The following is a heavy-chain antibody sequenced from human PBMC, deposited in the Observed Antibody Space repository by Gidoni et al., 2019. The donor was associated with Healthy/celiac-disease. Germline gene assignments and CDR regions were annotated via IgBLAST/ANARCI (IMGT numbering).Heavy chain of an antibody. J-gene: IGHJ2*01. V-gene: IGHV3-23*01. Sequence: EVQLLESGGGLVQPGGSLRLSCAASGFPFSSYAMSWVRQAPGKGLEWVSAISGSGGSTYYADSVKGRFTISRDNSKNTLYLQMNSLRAEDTAVYYCAKPRGGSSSQSYWYFDLWGRGTLVTVSS. CDR2: ISGSGGST. D-gene: IGHD1-26*01. CDR3: AKPRGGSSSQSYWYFDL. CDR1: GFPFSSYA.